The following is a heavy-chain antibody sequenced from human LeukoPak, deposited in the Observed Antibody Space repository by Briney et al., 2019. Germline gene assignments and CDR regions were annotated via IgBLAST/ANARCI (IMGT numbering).Heavy chain of an antibody. CDR1: GGSISSYY. Sequence: SETLSLTCTVSGGSISSYYWSWIRQPPGKGLEWIGYIYYSGSTNYNPSLKSRVTISVDTSKNQFSLKLSSVTAADTAVYYCARAGYSSSLDYWGQGTLVTVSS. CDR3: ARAGYSSSLDY. D-gene: IGHD6-13*01. J-gene: IGHJ4*02. CDR2: IYYSGST. V-gene: IGHV4-59*01.